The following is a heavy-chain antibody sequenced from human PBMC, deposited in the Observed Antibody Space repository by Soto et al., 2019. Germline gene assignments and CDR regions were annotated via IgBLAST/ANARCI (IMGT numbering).Heavy chain of an antibody. CDR2: VYFTGST. CDR3: ARDWGSSGWPN. V-gene: IGHV4-31*03. Sequence: SETLFLTCTVSGHSLSSGGYYWSWIRQHPGKGLEWIGYVYFTGSTLYNPSLKSRLAISVDTSKNQFSLKLSSVTAADTAVYYCARDWGSSGWPNWGQGTLVTVSS. J-gene: IGHJ4*02. D-gene: IGHD6-19*01. CDR1: GHSLSSGGYY.